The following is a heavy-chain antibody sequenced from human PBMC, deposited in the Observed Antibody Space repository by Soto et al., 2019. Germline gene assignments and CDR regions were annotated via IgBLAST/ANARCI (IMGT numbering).Heavy chain of an antibody. CDR1: GGSISSYY. CDR3: ATSAKDYYYYMDV. Sequence: SETLSLTCTVSGGSISSYYWSWIRQPPGKGLEWIGYIYYSGSTNYNPSLKSRVTISVDTSKNQFSLKLSSVTAADTAVYYCATSAKDYYYYMDVWGKGTTVTVS. V-gene: IGHV4-59*01. CDR2: IYYSGST. J-gene: IGHJ6*03.